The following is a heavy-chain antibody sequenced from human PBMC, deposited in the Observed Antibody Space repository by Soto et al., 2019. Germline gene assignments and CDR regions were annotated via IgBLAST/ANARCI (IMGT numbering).Heavy chain of an antibody. CDR2: IIDSGGST. J-gene: IGHJ6*02. CDR1: GFTFSRCA. V-gene: IGHV3-23*01. Sequence: EAQWLESGGGLVQPGGYLRLACAAYGFTFSRCAMGWVRQAPGKGLEWVSDIIDSGGSTYYADSVKGRFTISRDNSKSPLYLQMNSLRAEDTALYYCAKGRSYYYYYGVDVWGQGTTVPVSS. CDR3: AKGRSYYYYYGVDV.